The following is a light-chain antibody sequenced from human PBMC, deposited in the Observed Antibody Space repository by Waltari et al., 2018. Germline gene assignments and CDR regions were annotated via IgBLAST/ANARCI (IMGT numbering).Light chain of an antibody. J-gene: IGLJ1*01. CDR3: QSYDSSGHYV. V-gene: IGLV1-40*01. CDR2: VNT. Sequence: YQQVPRTAPKPLICVNTNRPPGVPDRVSGSKSGTSASLAITGLQAEDESDYYCQSYDSSGHYVFGSGTKVTVL.